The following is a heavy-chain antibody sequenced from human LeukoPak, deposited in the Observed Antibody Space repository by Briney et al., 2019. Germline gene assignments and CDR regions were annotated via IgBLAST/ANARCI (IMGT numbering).Heavy chain of an antibody. V-gene: IGHV3-23*01. D-gene: IGHD5-18*01. Sequence: GGSLRLSCAASGFTFSSYAMSWVRQAPEKGLDWVSVISGSAHKIRYADSVKGRFTISRVNSENIVYLQMNNLRAEDTAVYYCAGRVTGYSSGYVYWGQGTLVTVSS. CDR3: AGRVTGYSSGYVY. CDR1: GFTFSSYA. J-gene: IGHJ4*02. CDR2: ISGSAHKI.